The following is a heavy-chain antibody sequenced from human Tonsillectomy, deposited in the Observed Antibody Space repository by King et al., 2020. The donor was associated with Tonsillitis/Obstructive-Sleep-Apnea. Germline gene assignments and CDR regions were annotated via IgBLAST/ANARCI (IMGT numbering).Heavy chain of an antibody. D-gene: IGHD7-27*01. CDR1: GFIFSSYN. CDR3: ERISNWGSGYFDF. V-gene: IGHV3-21*01. J-gene: IGHJ4*03. Sequence: VQLVESGGGLVKPGGSLRLSCAASGFIFSSYNMNWVRQAPGKGLEWVSSISSSSSYIYYADTVKGRLTIPRDNAKNSLYLQMNSPRAEDTAVYDCERISNWGSGYFDFWGQGTLVTVSS. CDR2: ISSSSSYI.